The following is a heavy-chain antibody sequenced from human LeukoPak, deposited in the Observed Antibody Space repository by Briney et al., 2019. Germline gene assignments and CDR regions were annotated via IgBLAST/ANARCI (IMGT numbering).Heavy chain of an antibody. V-gene: IGHV4-59*08. Sequence: PSETLSLTCTVPGGSISAYYWSWIRQPPRKGLEWIGYIYYSGSTSYNPSLKRRATISVDTSNNQFSLKLSSVTAADTAVYYCARSVNIGLIRADYWGQGALVTVSS. J-gene: IGHJ4*02. CDR3: ARSVNIGLIRADY. CDR2: IYYSGST. D-gene: IGHD5-12*01. CDR1: GGSISAYY.